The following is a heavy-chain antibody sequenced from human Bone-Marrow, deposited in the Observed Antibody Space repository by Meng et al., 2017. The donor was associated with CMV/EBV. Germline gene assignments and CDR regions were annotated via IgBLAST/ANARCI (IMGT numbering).Heavy chain of an antibody. CDR3: ARASSY. Sequence: GESLKISCAASGFTFSDYYMSWIRQAPGKGLEWVSVIYSGGSTYYADSVKGRFTISRDNSKNTLYLQMNSLRAEDTAVYYCARASSYWGQGTLVTVSS. CDR1: GFTFSDYY. J-gene: IGHJ4*02. CDR2: IYSGGST. V-gene: IGHV3-53*01.